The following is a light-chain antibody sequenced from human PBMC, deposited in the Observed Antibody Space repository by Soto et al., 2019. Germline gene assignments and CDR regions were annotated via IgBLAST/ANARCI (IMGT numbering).Light chain of an antibody. V-gene: IGLV2-11*01. J-gene: IGLJ1*01. CDR3: CSYGGSFPYV. CDR1: SSDVGGYDY. CDR2: DVT. Sequence: LTQPPSVSGSPGQSVTISCTGTSSDVGGYDYVSWYQQRPGKAPKLLIYDVTKRPSGVPDRFSGSKSGNTASLTISGLQAEDEADFYCCSYGGSFPYVFGTGTKVTV.